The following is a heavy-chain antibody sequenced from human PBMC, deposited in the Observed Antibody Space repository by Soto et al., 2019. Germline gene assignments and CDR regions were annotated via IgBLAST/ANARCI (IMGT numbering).Heavy chain of an antibody. CDR3: ARDSVAPXFDP. CDR2: INHSGST. V-gene: IGHV4-34*01. D-gene: IGHD2-15*01. Sequence: SETLSLTCAVYGGSFSCYYWSWIRQPPGKGLEWIGEINHSGSTNYNPSLKSRVTISVDTSKNQFSLKLSSVTAADTAVYYCARDSVAPXFDPWGQGTLVTVSS. J-gene: IGHJ5*02. CDR1: GGSFSCYY.